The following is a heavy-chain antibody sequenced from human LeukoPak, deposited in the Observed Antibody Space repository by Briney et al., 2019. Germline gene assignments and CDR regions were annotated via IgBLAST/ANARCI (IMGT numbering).Heavy chain of an antibody. V-gene: IGHV4-30-4*08. D-gene: IGHD3-3*01. Sequence: PSETLYLTCLVSGGSISSGDYYWSWPPQPPGKGREWIGYIYYSGSTYYNPSLKSRVTISVATSKNQSFPQPDPVTTADTAVYCCAREAHGKGSGYSWVNWFDPWGQGTLVTVSS. CDR3: AREAHGKGSGYSWVNWFDP. CDR2: IYYSGST. CDR1: GGSISSGDYY. J-gene: IGHJ5*02.